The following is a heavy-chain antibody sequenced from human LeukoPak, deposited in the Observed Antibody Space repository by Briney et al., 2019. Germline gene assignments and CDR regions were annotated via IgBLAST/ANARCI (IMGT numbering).Heavy chain of an antibody. D-gene: IGHD3-22*01. V-gene: IGHV3-23*01. J-gene: IGHJ6*03. CDR3: AKSPGRDGSGYYDYYYYMDV. Sequence: GGSLRLSCAASGFTFSSYAMSWVRQAPGKGLEWVSAISGSGGCTYYADSVKGRFTISRDNSKNTLYLQMNSLRAEDTAVYYCAKSPGRDGSGYYDYYYYMDVWGKGTTVTVSS. CDR2: ISGSGGCT. CDR1: GFTFSSYA.